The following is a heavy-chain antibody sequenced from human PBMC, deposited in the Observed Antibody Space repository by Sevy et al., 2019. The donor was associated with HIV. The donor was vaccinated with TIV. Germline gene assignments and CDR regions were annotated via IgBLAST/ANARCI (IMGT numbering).Heavy chain of an antibody. V-gene: IGHV3-13*01. Sequence: GGSLRLSCATSGFTFSSYDMHWVRQPTGKGLEWVSAIETAGNTHYSDSVKGRFTVSRENAKNSLVLQMTSLTDVDSAVYFCARVLRTSSGWFHFDYWGQGALVTVSS. CDR3: ARVLRTSSGWFHFDY. J-gene: IGHJ4*02. CDR2: IETAGNT. D-gene: IGHD6-19*01. CDR1: GFTFSSYD.